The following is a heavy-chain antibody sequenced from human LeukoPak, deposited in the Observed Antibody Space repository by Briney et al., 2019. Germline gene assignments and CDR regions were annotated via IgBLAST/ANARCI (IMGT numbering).Heavy chain of an antibody. D-gene: IGHD6-19*01. V-gene: IGHV4-39*07. Sequence: PSETLSLTCTVSGGSISSSSYYWGWIRQPPGKGLEWIGSIYYSGSTYYNPSLKSRVTISVDTSKNQFSLKLSSVTAADTAVYYCARVRDSSGEVVGWFDPWGQGTLVTVSS. J-gene: IGHJ5*02. CDR2: IYYSGST. CDR3: ARVRDSSGEVVGWFDP. CDR1: GGSISSSSYY.